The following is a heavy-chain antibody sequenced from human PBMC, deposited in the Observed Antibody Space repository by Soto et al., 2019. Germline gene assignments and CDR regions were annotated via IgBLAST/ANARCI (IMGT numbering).Heavy chain of an antibody. V-gene: IGHV4-34*02. J-gene: IGHJ4*02. CDR2: INHSGST. CDR1: GGSFSGYY. Sequence: QVQLQQWGEGLLKPSENLSLTCAVYGGSFSGYYWSWIRQPPGKGLEWIGEINHSGSTNYKASLKSRVTISPDAPKNHFSLKLKSVTDADTAVYYCARRDFWSGYYNYCGRGTLVTVSS. D-gene: IGHD3-3*01. CDR3: ARRDFWSGYYNY.